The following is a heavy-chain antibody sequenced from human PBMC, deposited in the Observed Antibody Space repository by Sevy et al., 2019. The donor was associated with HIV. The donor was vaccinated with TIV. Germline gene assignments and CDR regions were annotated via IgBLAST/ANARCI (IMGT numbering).Heavy chain of an antibody. CDR1: GFAFSRYG. Sequence: GGSLRLSCGASGFAFSRYGMHWVRQAPGKGLEWVAVIWHDGNYKYYADSVKGRFTISRDNSKNTLYLQMNSLRGDDSAVYFCARDPLYYSHRDSYHLKYYFDYWGQGTQVTGSS. CDR2: IWHDGNYK. D-gene: IGHD3-10*01. J-gene: IGHJ4*02. V-gene: IGHV3-33*01. CDR3: ARDPLYYSHRDSYHLKYYFDY.